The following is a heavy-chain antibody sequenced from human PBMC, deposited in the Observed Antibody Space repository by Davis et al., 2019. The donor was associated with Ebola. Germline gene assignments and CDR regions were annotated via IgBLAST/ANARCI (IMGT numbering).Heavy chain of an antibody. D-gene: IGHD4/OR15-4a*01. J-gene: IGHJ4*02. V-gene: IGHV3-30-3*01. CDR3: AREGQTILGIYFDY. CDR2: ISYDGSNK. CDR1: GFTFSSYA. Sequence: GESLKISCAASGFTFSSYAMHWVRQAPGKGLEWVAVISYDGSNKYYADSVKGRFTISRDNSKNTLYLQMNSLRAEDTAVYYCAREGQTILGIYFDYWGQGTLVTVSS.